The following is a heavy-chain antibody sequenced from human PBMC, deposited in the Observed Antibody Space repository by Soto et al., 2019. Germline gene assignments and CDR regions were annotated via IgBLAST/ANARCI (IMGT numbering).Heavy chain of an antibody. V-gene: IGHV1-69*01. D-gene: IGHD5-18*01. Sequence: QVQLVQSGAEVKKPGSSVKVSGKASGGTFGSQGIAWVRQAPGQGLEWMGGFIAMLGTPTYAKKVQGRATISADESLTSSYLELRSLRSEDTGVYFCARGAMANFDYWGQGTVVTVSS. CDR1: GGTFGSQG. J-gene: IGHJ4*02. CDR2: FIAMLGTP. CDR3: ARGAMANFDY.